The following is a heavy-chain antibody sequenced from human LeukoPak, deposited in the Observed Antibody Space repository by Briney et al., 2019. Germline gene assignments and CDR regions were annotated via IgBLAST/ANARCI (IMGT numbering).Heavy chain of an antibody. CDR2: IYPGDSDT. Sequence: GESLKISCKASGYSFTSYWLGWVRQMPGKGLEWMGIIYPGDSDTRYSPSFQGQVTISADKSISTAYLQWSSLKASDTAMYYCAIPKSGQRPPNPPGPRPHRFHPRGQGTLVTVSS. CDR3: AIPKSGQRPPNPPGPRPHRFHP. J-gene: IGHJ5*02. D-gene: IGHD5-12*01. CDR1: GYSFTSYW. V-gene: IGHV5-51*01.